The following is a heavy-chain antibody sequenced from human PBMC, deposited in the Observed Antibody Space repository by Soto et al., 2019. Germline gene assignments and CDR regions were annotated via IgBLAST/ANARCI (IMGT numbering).Heavy chain of an antibody. D-gene: IGHD3-22*01. Sequence: ASVKVSCKASGYTFTGYYMHWVRQAPGQGLEWVGWINPNSGGTNYAQKFQGRVTMTRDTSISTAYMELSRLRSDDTAVYYCARVPGYYDSSGYYNAFDIWGQGTMVTVSS. CDR1: GYTFTGYY. V-gene: IGHV1-2*02. CDR3: ARVPGYYDSSGYYNAFDI. CDR2: INPNSGGT. J-gene: IGHJ3*02.